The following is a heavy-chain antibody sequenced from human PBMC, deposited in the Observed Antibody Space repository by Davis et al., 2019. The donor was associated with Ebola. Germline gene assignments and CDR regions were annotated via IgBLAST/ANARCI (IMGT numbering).Heavy chain of an antibody. V-gene: IGHV3-23*01. Sequence: GESLKISCAASGFTFSSYALSWVRQPPGKGLEWVSAISGSGASTYSADSVKGRFTISRDNSKNTLYLQMNSLRAEDTAIYYCARNGGYCTGGSCHLFDYYYYGVDVWGQGTTVTVSS. D-gene: IGHD2-15*01. J-gene: IGHJ6*02. CDR2: ISGSGAST. CDR1: GFTFSSYA. CDR3: ARNGGYCTGGSCHLFDYYYYGVDV.